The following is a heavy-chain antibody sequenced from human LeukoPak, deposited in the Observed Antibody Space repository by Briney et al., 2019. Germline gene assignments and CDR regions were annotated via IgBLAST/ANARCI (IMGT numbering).Heavy chain of an antibody. V-gene: IGHV3-15*01. D-gene: IGHD1-26*01. CDR1: GFTFSYVW. Sequence: GSLRLSCAASGFTFSYVWMSWVRQVPGKGLEWVGRIKSKRDGETTDYTAPVKGRFTISRDDSKTTLYLQMNSLKTEDTAVYYCTTEYTYSYYFDYWGQGTLVTVSS. CDR3: TTEYTYSYYFDY. J-gene: IGHJ4*02. CDR2: IKSKRDGETT.